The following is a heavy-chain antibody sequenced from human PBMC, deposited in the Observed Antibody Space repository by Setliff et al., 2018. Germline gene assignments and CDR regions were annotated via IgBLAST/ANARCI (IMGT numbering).Heavy chain of an antibody. V-gene: IGHV5-51*03. CDR2: IYPGDSDA. J-gene: IGHJ1*01. Sequence: GESLKISCKGSGYSFTTYWIAWVRQMPGKGPEWMGTIYPGDSDARYRPSFQGQVTISADKSINTAYLQWSSLKASDTAMYYCARTPDGAAGMMYFQHWGQGTLVTVSS. CDR1: GYSFTTYW. CDR3: ARTPDGAAGMMYFQH. D-gene: IGHD6-13*01.